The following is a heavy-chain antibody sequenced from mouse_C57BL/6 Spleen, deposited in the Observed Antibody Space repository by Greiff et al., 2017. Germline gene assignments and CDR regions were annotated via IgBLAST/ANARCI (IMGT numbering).Heavy chain of an antibody. D-gene: IGHD1-1*01. CDR1: GYAFSSYW. CDR2: IYPGDGDT. J-gene: IGHJ1*03. V-gene: IGHV1-80*01. CDR3: ARTPYGSSPYWYFDV. Sequence: LQESGASVKISCKASGYAFSSYWMNWVKQRPGKGLEWIGQIYPGDGDTNYNGKFKGKATLTADKSSSTAYMQLSSLTSEDSAVYFCARTPYGSSPYWYFDVWGTGTTVTVSS.